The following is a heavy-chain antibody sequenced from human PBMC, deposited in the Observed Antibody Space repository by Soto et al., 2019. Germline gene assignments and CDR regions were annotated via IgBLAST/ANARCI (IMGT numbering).Heavy chain of an antibody. D-gene: IGHD3-22*01. Sequence: SLTCAVYGGSFSGHSWTWIRQSPGKGLEWIGDINHSGRVNYSPSLKSRVTISLDTSKNQFSLTLSAVTAADTAMYYCSTRAYDTNVYYRFDTWGQGTLVTVSS. V-gene: IGHV4-34*01. J-gene: IGHJ5*01. CDR3: STRAYDTNVYYRFDT. CDR2: INHSGRV. CDR1: GGSFSGHS.